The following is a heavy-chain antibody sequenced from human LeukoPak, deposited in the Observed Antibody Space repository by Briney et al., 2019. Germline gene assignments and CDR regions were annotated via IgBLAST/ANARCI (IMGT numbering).Heavy chain of an antibody. Sequence: ASVKVSCKASGYTFTSYDINWVRQATGQGLEWMGWMNPNSGNTGYAQKFQGRVTMTRNTSISTAYMELSSLRSEDTAVYYCARGMGDYDGMDVWGQGTTVTVSS. J-gene: IGHJ6*02. CDR3: ARGMGDYDGMDV. V-gene: IGHV1-8*01. D-gene: IGHD3-16*01. CDR1: GYTFTSYD. CDR2: MNPNSGNT.